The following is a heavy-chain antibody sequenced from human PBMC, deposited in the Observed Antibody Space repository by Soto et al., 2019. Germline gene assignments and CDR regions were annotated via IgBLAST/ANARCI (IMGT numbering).Heavy chain of an antibody. CDR2: MNQEGSEK. D-gene: IGHD1-1*01. CDR1: GFTFGDYW. V-gene: IGHV3-7*05. CDR3: ASQRVSYAMDV. J-gene: IGHJ6*02. Sequence: EVQLVESGGGLVQPGGSLRLSCTVSGFTFGDYWMTWVRQAPGKGLEGVAKMNQEGSEKYDVDSVQGRFAISRDNAKNSLYLQMHSLSAEDTAVYDCASQRVSYAMDVWGQGTTVTVSS.